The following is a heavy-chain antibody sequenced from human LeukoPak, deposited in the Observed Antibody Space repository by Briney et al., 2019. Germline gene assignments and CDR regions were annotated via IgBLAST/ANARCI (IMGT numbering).Heavy chain of an antibody. Sequence: PSQTLSLTCTVSGGSISSGSYYWSWIRQPAGKGLEWIGRIYTSGSTNYNPSLKSRVTISVDTSKNQFSLKLSSVTAADTAVYYCARGRNLWSHGEYFQHWGQGTLVTVSS. CDR1: GGSISSGSYY. CDR2: IYTSGST. J-gene: IGHJ1*01. V-gene: IGHV4-61*02. CDR3: ARGRNLWSHGEYFQH. D-gene: IGHD3-10*01.